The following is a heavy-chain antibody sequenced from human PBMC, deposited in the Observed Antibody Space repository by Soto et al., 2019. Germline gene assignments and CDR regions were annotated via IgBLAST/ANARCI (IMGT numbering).Heavy chain of an antibody. V-gene: IGHV4-59*01. CDR2: IYYSGST. Sequence: SETLSLTCTVSGGSISSYYWSWIRQPPGKGLEWIGYIYYSGSTNYNPSLKRRVTISVDTSKNQFSLKLSSVTAADTAVYYCARAFGVLRFLEWSFDYWGQGTLVTVSS. J-gene: IGHJ4*02. CDR3: ARAFGVLRFLEWSFDY. CDR1: GGSISSYY. D-gene: IGHD3-3*01.